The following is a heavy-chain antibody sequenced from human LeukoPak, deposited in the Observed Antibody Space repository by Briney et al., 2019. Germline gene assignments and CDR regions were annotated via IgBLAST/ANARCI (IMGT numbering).Heavy chain of an antibody. CDR3: ARESCSGGSCYWYYYYYYMDV. Sequence: SETLSLTCTVSGYSISSGYYWGWIRQPPGKGLEWIGSIYHSGSTYYNPSLKSRVTISVDTSKNQFSLKLSSVTAADTAVYYCARESCSGGSCYWYYYYYYMDVWGKGTTVTVSS. D-gene: IGHD2-15*01. CDR2: IYHSGST. V-gene: IGHV4-38-2*02. J-gene: IGHJ6*03. CDR1: GYSISSGYY.